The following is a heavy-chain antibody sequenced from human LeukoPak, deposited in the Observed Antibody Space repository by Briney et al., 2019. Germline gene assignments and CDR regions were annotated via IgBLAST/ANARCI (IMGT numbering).Heavy chain of an antibody. CDR1: GGSISSGSYY. D-gene: IGHD3-10*01. CDR2: VYTSGST. CDR3: ARVYYGSGNQWYFDY. V-gene: IGHV4-61*02. Sequence: PSETLSLTCTVSGGSISSGSYYWSWIRQPAGKALEWIGRVYTSGSTHYNPSLKSRVTISVDTSKNQFSLKLSSVTAADTAVYYCARVYYGSGNQWYFDYWGQGTLVTVSS. J-gene: IGHJ4*02.